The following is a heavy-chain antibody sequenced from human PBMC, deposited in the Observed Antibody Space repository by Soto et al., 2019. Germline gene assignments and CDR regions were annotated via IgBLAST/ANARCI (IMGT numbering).Heavy chain of an antibody. D-gene: IGHD4-17*01. Sequence: EVQLVESGGGVVRPGGSLRLACVVSGFSLDEYGMSWVRQAPGKGPEWVSGMHRNGNSTGYADSVKGRFTISRDDAKNSLYLQTNSLRAEDTAFYYCARDHRWGYEYGDYGDSWGHGTLVTVSS. CDR3: ARDHRWGYEYGDYGDS. V-gene: IGHV3-20*04. J-gene: IGHJ5*01. CDR2: MHRNGNST. CDR1: GFSLDEYG.